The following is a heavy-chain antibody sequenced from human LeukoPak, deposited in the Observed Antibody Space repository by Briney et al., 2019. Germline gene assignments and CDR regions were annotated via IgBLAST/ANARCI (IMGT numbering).Heavy chain of an antibody. J-gene: IGHJ4*02. CDR3: AKQGLDYYDSSGYSYFDY. V-gene: IGHV3-23*01. CDR1: GFTFSSYA. D-gene: IGHD3-22*01. CDR2: IRGSGGST. Sequence: GGSLRLSCAASGFTFSSYAMSWLRQAPGKGLEWVSAIRGSGGSTYYADSVKGRFTSSRDNSKNTLYLQMNSLRAEDTGVYYCAKQGLDYYDSSGYSYFDYWGQGTLVTVSS.